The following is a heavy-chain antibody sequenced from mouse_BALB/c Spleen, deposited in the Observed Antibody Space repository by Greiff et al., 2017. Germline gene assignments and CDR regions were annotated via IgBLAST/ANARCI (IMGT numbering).Heavy chain of an antibody. CDR2: ISSGSSTI. CDR3: ARSGGLRLYYFDY. J-gene: IGHJ2*01. V-gene: IGHV5-17*02. Sequence: EVMLVESGGGLVQPGGSRKLSCAASGFTFSSFGMHWVRQAPEKGLEWVAYISSGSSTIYYADTVKGRFTISRDNPKNTLFLQMTSLRSEDTAMYYCARSGGLRLYYFDYWGQGTTLTVSS. D-gene: IGHD1-2*01. CDR1: GFTFSSFG.